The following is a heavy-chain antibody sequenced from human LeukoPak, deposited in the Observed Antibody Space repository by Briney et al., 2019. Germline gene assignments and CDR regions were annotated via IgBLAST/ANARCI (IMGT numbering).Heavy chain of an antibody. CDR2: IKQDGSEK. CDR1: GFTFSSYW. V-gene: IGHV3-7*01. CDR3: ARDKGSDFWSGTNWFDP. D-gene: IGHD3-3*01. Sequence: GGFLRLSCAASGFTFSSYWMSWVRQAPGKGLEWVANIKQDGSEKYCVDSVKGRFTISRDNAKNSLYLQMNSLRAEDTAVYYCARDKGSDFWSGTNWFDPWGQGTLVTVSS. J-gene: IGHJ5*02.